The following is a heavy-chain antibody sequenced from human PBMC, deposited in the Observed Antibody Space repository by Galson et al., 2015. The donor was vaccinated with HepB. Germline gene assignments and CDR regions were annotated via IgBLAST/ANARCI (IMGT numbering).Heavy chain of an antibody. CDR1: GYTFTGYY. D-gene: IGHD4-17*01. J-gene: IGHJ4*02. V-gene: IGHV1-2*06. CDR3: ARDHYGDHLFDY. CDR2: INPNSGGT. Sequence: SVKVSCKASGYTFTGYYMHWVRQAPGQGLEWMGRINPNSGGTNYAQKFQGRVTMTRDTSISTAYMELSRLRSDDTAVYYCARDHYGDHLFDYWGQGTLVTVSS.